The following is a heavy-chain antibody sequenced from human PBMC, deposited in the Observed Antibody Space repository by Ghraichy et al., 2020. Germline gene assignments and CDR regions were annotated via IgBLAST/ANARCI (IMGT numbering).Heavy chain of an antibody. Sequence: SETLSLTCTVSGYSISSGYYWGWIRRPPGKGLEWIASIYSSGSTYYNSSLESRVTISIDTSETQFSLKLSSVTAADTAVYYCASTTLVGIQSFDYWGQGTLVTVSS. V-gene: IGHV4-38-2*02. CDR3: ASTTLVGIQSFDY. CDR2: IYSSGST. CDR1: GYSISSGYY. D-gene: IGHD1-26*01. J-gene: IGHJ4*02.